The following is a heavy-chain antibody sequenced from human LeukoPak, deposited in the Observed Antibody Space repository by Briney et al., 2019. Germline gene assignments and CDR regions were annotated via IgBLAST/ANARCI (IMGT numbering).Heavy chain of an antibody. D-gene: IGHD1-14*01. CDR1: GFTFSSYA. J-gene: IGHJ5*02. CDR3: ANKPAGFDP. Sequence: GRSLRLSCAASGFTFSSYAMHWVRQAPGKGLEWVAVISYDGSNKYYADSVKGRFTISRDNSKNTLYLQMNSLRAEDTAVYYCANKPAGFDPWGQGTLVTVSS. CDR2: ISYDGSNK. V-gene: IGHV3-30-3*01.